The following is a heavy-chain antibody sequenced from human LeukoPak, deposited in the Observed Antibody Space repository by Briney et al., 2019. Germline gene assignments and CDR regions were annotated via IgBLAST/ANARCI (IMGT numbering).Heavy chain of an antibody. CDR2: IIPIVGTA. CDR1: GGTFSSYA. D-gene: IGHD3-9*01. J-gene: IGHJ6*04. Sequence: GSSVKVSCKASGGTFSSYAISWVRQAPGQGLEWMGGIIPIVGTANYAQKFQGRVTITADESTSTAYMELSSLRSEDTAVYYCARAYYDILTGPQDYYYYGMDVWGKGTTVTVSS. CDR3: ARAYYDILTGPQDYYYYGMDV. V-gene: IGHV1-69*01.